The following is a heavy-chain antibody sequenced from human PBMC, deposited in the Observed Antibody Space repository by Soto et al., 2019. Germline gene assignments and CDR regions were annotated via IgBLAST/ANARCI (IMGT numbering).Heavy chain of an antibody. CDR2: INHSGST. D-gene: IGHD5-12*01. CDR1: GGSFSGYY. V-gene: IGHV4-34*01. Sequence: QVQLQQWGAGLLKPSETLSLTCAVYGGSFSGYYWSWIRQPPGKGLEWIGEINHSGSTNYNPSLKSXXTXSXXTSQTPFSLKLSSVTAADTAVYYCARKYSGYDLDYWGPGTLVTVSS. J-gene: IGHJ4*02. CDR3: ARKYSGYDLDY.